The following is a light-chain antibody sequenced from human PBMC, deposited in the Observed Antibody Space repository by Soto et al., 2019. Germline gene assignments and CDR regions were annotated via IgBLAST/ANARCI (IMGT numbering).Light chain of an antibody. V-gene: IGKV4-1*01. J-gene: IGKJ1*01. CDR3: QQYYRTPRT. Sequence: DIVMTQSPGSLAVSLGERATINWKSSQSVLHRSNNENLLAWYQQKPGQPPKLLIYWASTRESGVPDRFSGSGSGTDFTLTISSLQAEDVAVYYCQQYYRTPRTFGQGTKVDIK. CDR1: QSVLHRSNNENL. CDR2: WAS.